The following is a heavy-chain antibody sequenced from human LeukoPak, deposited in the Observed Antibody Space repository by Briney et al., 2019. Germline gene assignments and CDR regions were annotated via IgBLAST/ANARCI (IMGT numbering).Heavy chain of an antibody. V-gene: IGHV4-28*01. Sequence: PSETLSLTCAVSGYSISSSNWWGWIRQPPGKGLEWIGYIYYSGSTYYNPSLKSRVTMSVDTSKNQFSLKLSSVTAADTAVYYCARQRGRSYAVFDAFDIWGQGTMVTVSS. D-gene: IGHD2-2*01. CDR2: IYYSGST. CDR3: ARQRGRSYAVFDAFDI. CDR1: GYSISSSNW. J-gene: IGHJ3*02.